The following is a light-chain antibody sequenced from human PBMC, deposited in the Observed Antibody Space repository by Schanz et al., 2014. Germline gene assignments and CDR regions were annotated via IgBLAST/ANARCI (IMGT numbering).Light chain of an antibody. Sequence: QSALTQPASVSGSPGQSITISCTGTSSDVGGYHYFSWYQQHPGNAPKLIIYDDSHPSSVAANRFSGSKSGNTAFLTISVLKAEDEDDYYCSSYAGIITWVFGGGTKLTVL. CDR3: SSYAGIITWV. V-gene: IGLV2-14*01. J-gene: IGLJ3*02. CDR2: DDS. CDR1: SSDVGGYHY.